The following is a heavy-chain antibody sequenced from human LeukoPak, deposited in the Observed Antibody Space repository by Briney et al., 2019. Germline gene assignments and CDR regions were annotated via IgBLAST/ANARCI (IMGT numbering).Heavy chain of an antibody. CDR2: INPGSGAT. CDR3: ARVRGYGGFDP. D-gene: IGHD4-23*01. J-gene: IGHJ5*02. Sequence: ASVKVSCKASGYTFTGYYMHWVRQAPGQGLEWMGWINPGSGATNCAQRFHGRVTMTRDTSISTVYMELSRLRSDDTAVYYCARVRGYGGFDPWGQGTLVTVSS. V-gene: IGHV1-2*02. CDR1: GYTFTGYY.